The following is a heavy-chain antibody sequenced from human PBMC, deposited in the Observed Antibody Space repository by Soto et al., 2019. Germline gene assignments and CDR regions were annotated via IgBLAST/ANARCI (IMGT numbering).Heavy chain of an antibody. D-gene: IGHD3-10*01. CDR3: ARHLRPDGSGTYYNVGFDY. V-gene: IGHV4-39*01. J-gene: IGHJ4*02. Sequence: QLQLQESGPGLVKPSETLSLTCTVSGGSISSGSYYWGWIRQPPGKGLEWIGSIFYSGTTYYNPSFKSRVAISVDTSKNQFSLGLSSVTAADTAVYYCARHLRPDGSGTYYNVGFDYWGQGTLVTVSS. CDR2: IFYSGTT. CDR1: GGSISSGSYY.